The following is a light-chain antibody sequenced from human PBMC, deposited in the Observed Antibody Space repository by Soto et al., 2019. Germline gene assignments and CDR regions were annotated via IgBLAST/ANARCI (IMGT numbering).Light chain of an antibody. CDR2: GAS. Sequence: DIVMTQSPAILSLSPGERATLSCRASQSVSSNHLAWYQQKRGQPPRLLIYGASSRATGTPGRFSGSGSGTDFTLTITRLEPEDFAVYYCQQYGSSPQPFGQGTKVDI. J-gene: IGKJ1*01. CDR1: QSVSSNH. V-gene: IGKV3-20*01. CDR3: QQYGSSPQP.